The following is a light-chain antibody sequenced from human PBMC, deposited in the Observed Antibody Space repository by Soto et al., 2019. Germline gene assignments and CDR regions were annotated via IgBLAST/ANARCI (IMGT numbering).Light chain of an antibody. J-gene: IGKJ4*01. Sequence: DIQLTQSPSFLSASVGDRVTITCRTSQDISSYLAWYQQKPGKAPQLLISAASTLKSGVPSRFSGSGSGTEFTLTTSSLQPEDFATDYCQQLKSYPLSFGGGTKVEI. CDR1: QDISSY. CDR2: AAS. V-gene: IGKV1-9*01. CDR3: QQLKSYPLS.